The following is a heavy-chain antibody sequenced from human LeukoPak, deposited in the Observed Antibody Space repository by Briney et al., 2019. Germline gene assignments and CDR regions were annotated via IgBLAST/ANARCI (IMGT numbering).Heavy chain of an antibody. CDR1: GFTFSSYE. V-gene: IGHV3-48*03. D-gene: IGHD3-16*01. CDR3: ARDLGAGGSLDY. J-gene: IGHJ4*02. Sequence: PGGSLRLSCAASGFTFSSYEMNWFRQAPGKGLEWISYISRSGSTIYYADSVKGRFTISRDNAKNSLYLQMNSLRAEDTAVYYCARDLGAGGSLDYWGQGTLVTVSS. CDR2: ISRSGSTI.